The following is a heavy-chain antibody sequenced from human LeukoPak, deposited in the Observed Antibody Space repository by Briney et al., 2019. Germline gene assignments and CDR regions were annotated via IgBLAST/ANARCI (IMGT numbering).Heavy chain of an antibody. D-gene: IGHD3-3*01. Sequence: ASVKVSCKASGYTFTSYYMHWVRQAPGQGLEWMGWINPNSGGTNYAQKFQGRVTMTRDTSISTAYMELSRLRSDDTAVYYCARDLNYDFWSGYYTHGGFDYWGQGTLVTVSS. CDR3: ARDLNYDFWSGYYTHGGFDY. J-gene: IGHJ4*02. CDR1: GYTFTSYY. CDR2: INPNSGGT. V-gene: IGHV1-2*02.